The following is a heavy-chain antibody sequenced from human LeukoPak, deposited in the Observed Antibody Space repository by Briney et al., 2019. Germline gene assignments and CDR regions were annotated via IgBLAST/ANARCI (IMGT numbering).Heavy chain of an antibody. D-gene: IGHD2-2*01. V-gene: IGHV4-39*01. J-gene: IGHJ5*02. CDR1: GDSISRYY. CDR2: IYYSGKISYSGTT. Sequence: SETLSLTCTVSGDSISRYYWSWIRQTPGKGLEWIGSIYYSGKISYSGTTYYNPSLKSRVTISLDTSKNQFSLMLNSVTAADTAVFYCARQIGIAVAGTGWFDPWGQGTLVTVSS. CDR3: ARQIGIAVAGTGWFDP.